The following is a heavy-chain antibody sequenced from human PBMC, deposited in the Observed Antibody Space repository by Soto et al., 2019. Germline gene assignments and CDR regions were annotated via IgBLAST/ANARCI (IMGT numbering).Heavy chain of an antibody. CDR3: VADPHDYGDFGY. CDR1: GFTVSGNY. V-gene: IGHV3-66*01. Sequence: DVQLVESGGGLVQPGGSLRLSCAASGFTVSGNYMSWVRQAPGKGLEWVSVIYAGGTTYYADSLKGRFTISRDDSKNTLYLHMNSLRVEDTAVYYCVADPHDYGDFGYWGQGTLVTVSS. J-gene: IGHJ4*02. CDR2: IYAGGTT. D-gene: IGHD4-17*01.